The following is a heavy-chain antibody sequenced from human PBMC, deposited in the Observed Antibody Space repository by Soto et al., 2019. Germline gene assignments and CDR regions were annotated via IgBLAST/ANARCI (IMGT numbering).Heavy chain of an antibody. J-gene: IGHJ4*02. CDR3: TLHYDSSGYYGH. Sequence: GGSLRLSCAASGFTFSNAWMSWVRQAPGKGLEWVGRIKSKTDGGTTDYAAPVKGRFTISRDDSKNTLYLQMNSLKTEDTAVYYCTLHYDSSGYYGHWGQGTLVIVPS. CDR1: GFTFSNAW. CDR2: IKSKTDGGTT. V-gene: IGHV3-15*01. D-gene: IGHD3-22*01.